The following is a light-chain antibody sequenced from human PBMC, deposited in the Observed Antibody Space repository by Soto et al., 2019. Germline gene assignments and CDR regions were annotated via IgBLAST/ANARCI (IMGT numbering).Light chain of an antibody. CDR2: EVR. V-gene: IGLV2-14*01. CDR1: GSDVGEYNY. CDR3: SSYTSTSTLYV. J-gene: IGLJ1*01. Sequence: QSALTQPASVSGSLGQSITISCTGTGSDVGEYNYVSWYQQHPDKAPKLMIYEVRNRPSGVSNRFSGSKSGNTASLATAGLQAEDEADYYCSSYTSTSTLYVFGTGTKV.